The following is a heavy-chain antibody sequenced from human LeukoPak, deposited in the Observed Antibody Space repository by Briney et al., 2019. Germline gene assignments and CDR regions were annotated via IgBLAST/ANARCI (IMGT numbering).Heavy chain of an antibody. V-gene: IGHV4-31*03. CDR2: IYYSGTT. J-gene: IGHJ4*02. CDR1: GGSMNSGDYY. Sequence: SETLSLTCTVSGGSMNSGDYYWSWIRQHPGKGVEWIGYIYYSGTTYYTPSLKSRVSISVDTSKNQFSLKLSSVTAADTAVYYCAREFHTDSGTNYFDSRGQGTLVTVSS. CDR3: AREFHTDSGTNYFDS. D-gene: IGHD1-1*01.